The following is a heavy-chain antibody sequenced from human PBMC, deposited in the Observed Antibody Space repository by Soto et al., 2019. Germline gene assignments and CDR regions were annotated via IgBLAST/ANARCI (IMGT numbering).Heavy chain of an antibody. D-gene: IGHD5-12*01. CDR1: GFTFSSYS. CDR2: ISSSSSTI. V-gene: IGHV3-48*01. Sequence: GGSLRLSCAASGFTFSSYSMNWVRQAPGKGLEWVSYISSSSSTIYYADSVKGRFTISRDNAKNSLYLQMNSLRAEDTAVYYCARDSGFDHHSGYDYSSLFDYWGQGTLVTVSS. J-gene: IGHJ4*02. CDR3: ARDSGFDHHSGYDYSSLFDY.